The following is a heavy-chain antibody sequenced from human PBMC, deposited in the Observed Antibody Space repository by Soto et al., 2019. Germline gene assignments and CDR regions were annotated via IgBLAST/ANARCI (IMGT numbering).Heavy chain of an antibody. CDR1: GFTFSSYG. J-gene: IGHJ5*02. V-gene: IGHV3-33*01. Sequence: GGSLRLSCAASGFTFSSYGMHWVRQAPGKGLEWVAVIWYDGSNKYYADSVKGRFTISRDNSKNTLYLQMNSLRAEDTAVYYCARQGLSSGYWVNWFDPWGQGTLVTVSS. CDR3: ARQGLSSGYWVNWFDP. CDR2: IWYDGSNK. D-gene: IGHD3-22*01.